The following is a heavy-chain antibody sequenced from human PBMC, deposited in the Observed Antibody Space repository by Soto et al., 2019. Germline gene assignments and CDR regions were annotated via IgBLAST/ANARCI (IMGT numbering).Heavy chain of an antibody. Sequence: SETLSLTCTVSGGSITSYYWSWIRQPPGKGLEWIGYIHYSGSTNYNPSLKSRVTISRDTSKNQLSLRLSSVTGADTAVYYCARDDADYGYYYMDVWGKGTTVPVSS. CDR2: IHYSGST. J-gene: IGHJ6*03. CDR1: GGSITSYY. CDR3: ARDDADYGYYYMDV. V-gene: IGHV4-59*01. D-gene: IGHD4-17*01.